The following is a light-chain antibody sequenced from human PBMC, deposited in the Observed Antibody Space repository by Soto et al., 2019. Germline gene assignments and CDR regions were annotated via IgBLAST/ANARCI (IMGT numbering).Light chain of an antibody. CDR1: QSVSSN. V-gene: IGKV3-15*01. CDR2: GAS. J-gene: IGKJ1*01. CDR3: QQYNNWPPT. Sequence: EILKTQSPATLSVSPGERATLSCRASQSVSSNLAWYQQKPGQAPRLLIYGASTRATGIPARFSGSGSGTEFTLTISSLQSEDFAVYYCQQYNNWPPTFGQGTKV.